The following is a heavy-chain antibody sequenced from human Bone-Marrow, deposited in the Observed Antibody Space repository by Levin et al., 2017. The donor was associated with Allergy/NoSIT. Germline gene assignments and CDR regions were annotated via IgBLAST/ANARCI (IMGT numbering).Heavy chain of an antibody. D-gene: IGHD5-12*01. CDR2: ISSDESTT. Sequence: GGSLRLSCAASGFTFSRNWMEWVRQAPGKGLVHVSRISSDESTTTYADSVQGRFTISRDNAKNTLYLQMNSLRDEDTAVYYCARASGYAFDNWGQGTLVTVSA. CDR3: ARASGYAFDN. J-gene: IGHJ4*02. CDR1: GFTFSRNW. V-gene: IGHV3-74*01.